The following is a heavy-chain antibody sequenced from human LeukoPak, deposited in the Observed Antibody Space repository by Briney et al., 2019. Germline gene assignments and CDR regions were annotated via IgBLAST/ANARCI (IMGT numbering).Heavy chain of an antibody. D-gene: IGHD4-17*01. Sequence: PGGSVRLSCAASGFTFSSYWMEWVRQAPGKGLVRVSRINSDGSSTSYADSVKGRFTISRDNSKNTLYLQMNSLRAEDTAVYYCAKDTRVPYGDWGQGTLVTVSS. V-gene: IGHV3-74*01. CDR1: GFTFSSYW. J-gene: IGHJ4*02. CDR2: INSDGSST. CDR3: AKDTRVPYGD.